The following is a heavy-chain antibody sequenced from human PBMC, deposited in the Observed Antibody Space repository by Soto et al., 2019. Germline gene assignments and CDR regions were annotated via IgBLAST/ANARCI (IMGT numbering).Heavy chain of an antibody. CDR3: ARAYGLSYLSKPPYYFDY. CDR1: GGSISSGGYY. D-gene: IGHD3-16*02. CDR2: IYYSGST. Sequence: PSETLSLTCTVSGGSISSGGYYWSWIRQHPGKGLEWIGYIYYSGSTYYNPSLKSRVTISVDTSKNQFSLKLSSVTAADTAVYYCARAYGLSYLSKPPYYFDYWGQGTLVTVSS. J-gene: IGHJ4*02. V-gene: IGHV4-31*03.